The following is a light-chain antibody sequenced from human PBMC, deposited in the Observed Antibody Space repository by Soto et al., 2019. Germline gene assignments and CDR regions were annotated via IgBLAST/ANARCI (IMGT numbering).Light chain of an antibody. J-gene: IGLJ1*01. V-gene: IGLV2-23*02. CDR1: XXXVGSYHL. Sequence: QSVLTQPASVSGSPGXXXXXXXXXXXXXVGSYHLVSWYQQHPGKAPKLMIYEVSKRPSGVSNRFSGSKSGNTACLTIVGXXAEDEADYYCCSYAGSSTYVFGTGTKVT. CDR3: CSYAGSSTYV. CDR2: EVS.